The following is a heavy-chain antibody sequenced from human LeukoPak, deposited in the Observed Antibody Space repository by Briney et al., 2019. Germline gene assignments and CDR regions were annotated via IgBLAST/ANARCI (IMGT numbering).Heavy chain of an antibody. D-gene: IGHD6-13*01. CDR2: IFYSGST. CDR3: ARLYSSSHHY. J-gene: IGHJ4*02. Sequence: SETLPLTCTVSGASVSSSSYYWEWIRQPPGKGLEWVGSIFYSGSTHYNPSLKSRVTMSVDTSKNQFSLRLSSVTATDTAVYYCARLYSSSHHYWGQGTLVTVSS. CDR1: GASVSSSSYY. V-gene: IGHV4-39*01.